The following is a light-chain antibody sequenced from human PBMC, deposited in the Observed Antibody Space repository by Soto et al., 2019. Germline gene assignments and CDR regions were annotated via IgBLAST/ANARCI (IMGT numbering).Light chain of an antibody. CDR3: SSYTSANFVI. CDR1: SGDIGDYKY. CDR2: DVS. J-gene: IGLJ2*01. Sequence: QSALTQPASVSGSPGQSITISCTGSSGDIGDYKYVSWYKQHPGKAPKLMIYDVSSRPSGVSNRFSASKSGNTASLTISGLQAEDEADYYCSSYTSANFVIFGGGTQVTVL. V-gene: IGLV2-14*01.